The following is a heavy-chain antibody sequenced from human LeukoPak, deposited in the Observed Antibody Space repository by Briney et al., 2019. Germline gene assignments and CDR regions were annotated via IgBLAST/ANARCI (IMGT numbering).Heavy chain of an antibody. J-gene: IGHJ4*02. Sequence: GGSLRLSCSASGFTFSTYAMHWVRQAPGKGLEYVSAISTNGDSTYYADSVKGRFAISRDNSKNTLYLQMNSLRAEDTAVYYCASSGADYYFDYWGQGTLVTVSS. CDR3: ASSGADYYFDY. V-gene: IGHV3-64*04. CDR1: GFTFSTYA. CDR2: ISTNGDST. D-gene: IGHD1-26*01.